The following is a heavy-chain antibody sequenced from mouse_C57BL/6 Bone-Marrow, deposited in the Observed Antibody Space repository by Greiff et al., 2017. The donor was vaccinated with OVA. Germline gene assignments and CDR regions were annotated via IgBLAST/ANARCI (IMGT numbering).Heavy chain of an antibody. CDR2: ISSDGDYI. Sequence: EVKLMESGAGLVKPGGSLKLSCAASGFTFSSYAMSWVRQTPEKRLEWVAYISSDGDYIYYADTVKGRFTISRDNARNTLYLQMSCLKSEDTAMYYCTRLLEALDYWGQGTTVTVSS. CDR1: GFTFSSYA. D-gene: IGHD2-1*01. J-gene: IGHJ4*01. V-gene: IGHV5-9-1*02. CDR3: TRLLEALDY.